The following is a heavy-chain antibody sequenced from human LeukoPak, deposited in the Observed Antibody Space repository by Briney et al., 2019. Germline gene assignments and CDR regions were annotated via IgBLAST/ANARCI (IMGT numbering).Heavy chain of an antibody. J-gene: IGHJ5*02. D-gene: IGHD3-3*01. Sequence: PGGSLRLSCAASGFTFSSYAMSWVRQAPGKGLEWVSAMSGSAGRTYYADSVKGRFTLSRDNSKNTLYLQMNSLRAEDTAVYYCARAVDFWSGYPQPNWFDPWGQGTLVTVSS. CDR1: GFTFSSYA. CDR3: ARAVDFWSGYPQPNWFDP. CDR2: MSGSAGRT. V-gene: IGHV3-23*01.